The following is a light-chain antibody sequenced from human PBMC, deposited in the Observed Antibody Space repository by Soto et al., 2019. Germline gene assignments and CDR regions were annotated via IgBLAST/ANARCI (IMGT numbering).Light chain of an antibody. Sequence: DIVLRHSPGTLSLSPEERATLSCRASQIVSSSYLAWYQQKPGQAPRLLIYGASSRATGIPARFSGSGSGTDFTLTISRLEPEDFAVYYCQQYGSSPSTFGQGTKVDIK. J-gene: IGKJ1*01. CDR3: QQYGSSPST. CDR1: QIVSSSY. V-gene: IGKV3-20*01. CDR2: GAS.